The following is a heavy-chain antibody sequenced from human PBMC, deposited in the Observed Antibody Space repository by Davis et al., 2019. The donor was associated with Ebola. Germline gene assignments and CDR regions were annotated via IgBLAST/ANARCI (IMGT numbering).Heavy chain of an antibody. J-gene: IGHJ4*02. D-gene: IGHD3-16*01. CDR1: GFTVRTYF. V-gene: IGHV3-66*02. Sequence: GESLKISCAATGFTVRTYFMNWVRQAPGKGLEWVSVIQSGGGTYYADSVKGRFTISRDNSKNTLYLQMNSLRVEDTAVYYCARDLSWAGYFGDWGQGTLVTVSS. CDR3: ARDLSWAGYFGD. CDR2: IQSGGGT.